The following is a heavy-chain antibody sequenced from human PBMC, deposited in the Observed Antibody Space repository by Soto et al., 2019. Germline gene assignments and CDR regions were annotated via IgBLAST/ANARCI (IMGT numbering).Heavy chain of an antibody. D-gene: IGHD5-18*01. Sequence: QVQLVESGGGVVQPGRSLRLSCAASGFTFSSYGMHWVRQAPGKGLEWVAVITYDGSNKYYADSVKGRFTISRDNSKNTLYLQMNSLRAEDTAVYYCAKDTGDTAMVYYYYMDVWGKGTTVTVSS. CDR2: ITYDGSNK. CDR1: GFTFSSYG. V-gene: IGHV3-30*18. CDR3: AKDTGDTAMVYYYYMDV. J-gene: IGHJ6*03.